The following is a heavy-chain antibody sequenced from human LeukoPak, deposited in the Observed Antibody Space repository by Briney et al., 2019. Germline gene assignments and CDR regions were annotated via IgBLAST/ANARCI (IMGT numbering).Heavy chain of an antibody. D-gene: IGHD6-13*01. CDR3: ARHVPGEYSSRFNWFDP. V-gene: IGHV4-39*01. Sequence: SETLSLTCTVSGGSISSSSYNGGWIRHPPGKGLEWIGGIYYSGKAYYNPSLKSRVTISVDTSKNQFSLKLSSVTAADTAVYYCARHVPGEYSSRFNWFDPWGQGTLVTVSS. CDR2: IYYSGKA. J-gene: IGHJ5*02. CDR1: GGSISSSSYN.